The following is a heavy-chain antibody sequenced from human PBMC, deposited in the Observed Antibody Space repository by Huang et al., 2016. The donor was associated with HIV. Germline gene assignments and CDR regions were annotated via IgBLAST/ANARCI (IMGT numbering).Heavy chain of an antibody. V-gene: IGHV3-30*03. CDR1: GFSFSNYG. CDR2: ISYDGSNK. CDR3: ALKGDSSGWEYFRH. D-gene: IGHD6-19*01. J-gene: IGHJ1*01. Sequence: QVQLVESGGGVVQPGRSLRLSCAASGFSFSNYGMHLVRQAPGKGRELVALISYDGSNKYYTDYVKGRFSISRDNSKNTLYLQMNSLRAEDTAVYYCALKGDSSGWEYFRHWGQGTLVTVSS.